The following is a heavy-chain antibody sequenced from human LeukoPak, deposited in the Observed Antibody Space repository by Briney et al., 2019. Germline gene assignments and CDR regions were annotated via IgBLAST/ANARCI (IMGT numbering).Heavy chain of an antibody. CDR2: IYYSGST. Sequence: SETLSLTCTVSGGSISSSSYYWGWIRQPPGKGLEWIGTIYYSGSTYYNPSLKSRVTISVDTSKNQFSLKLSSVTAADTAVYYCARHGVITPDAFDIWGQGTMVTVSS. D-gene: IGHD3-22*01. CDR3: ARHGVITPDAFDI. V-gene: IGHV4-39*07. J-gene: IGHJ3*02. CDR1: GGSISSSSYY.